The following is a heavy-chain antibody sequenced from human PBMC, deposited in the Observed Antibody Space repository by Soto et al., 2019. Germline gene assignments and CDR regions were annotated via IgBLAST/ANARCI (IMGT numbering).Heavy chain of an antibody. V-gene: IGHV4-31*03. CDR2: IYYSGST. J-gene: IGHJ6*02. D-gene: IGHD2-2*01. CDR1: GGSISSGGYY. Sequence: SETLSLTCTVSGGSISSGGYYWSWTRQHPGKGLEWIGYIYYSGSTYYNPSLKSRVTISVDTSKNQFSLKLSSVTAADTAVYYCARGSGEYQYGGSTYGMDVWGQGTTVTVSS. CDR3: ARGSGEYQYGGSTYGMDV.